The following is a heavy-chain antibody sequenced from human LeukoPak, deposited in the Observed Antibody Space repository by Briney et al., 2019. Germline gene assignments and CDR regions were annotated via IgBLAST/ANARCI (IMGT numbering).Heavy chain of an antibody. J-gene: IGHJ4*02. Sequence: GGSLRLSCAASGFTFDDYAMHWVRQAPGKGLEWVSGISWNSGSIGYADPVKGRFTISRDNAKNSLYLQMNSLRAEDMALYYCAKAEGSSTHYYFDYWGQGTLVTVSS. D-gene: IGHD6-6*01. CDR3: AKAEGSSTHYYFDY. CDR2: ISWNSGSI. V-gene: IGHV3-9*03. CDR1: GFTFDDYA.